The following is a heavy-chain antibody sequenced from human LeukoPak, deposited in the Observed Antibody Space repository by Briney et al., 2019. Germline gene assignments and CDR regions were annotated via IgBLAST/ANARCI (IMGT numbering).Heavy chain of an antibody. J-gene: IGHJ4*02. CDR3: ARSAEFDY. CDR1: GFTFSTYG. V-gene: IGHV3-30*03. CDR2: LSFDGSNR. D-gene: IGHD1-14*01. Sequence: PGGSLRLSCVASGFTFSTYGMHWVRQAPGEGLEWVAVLSFDGSNRHYGDAVKGRFTISRDNSKNTLYLQMNSLGAEDTAVYYCARSAEFDYWGQGTLVTVSS.